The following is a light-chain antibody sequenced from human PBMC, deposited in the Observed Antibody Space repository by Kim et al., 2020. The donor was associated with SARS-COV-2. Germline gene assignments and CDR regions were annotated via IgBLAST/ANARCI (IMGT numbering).Light chain of an antibody. CDR3: CSTSNNPDYV. J-gene: IGLJ1*01. Sequence: GKSIISSCAGNSAQIGNSKTGSREQQHTGEAPRLRNYDVRDRPSGVSTRCSGSKTANMASLTSLGLRSEDEADYYACSTSNNPDYVFGSGTKVTVL. CDR1: SAQIGNSKT. V-gene: IGLV2-14*03. CDR2: DVR.